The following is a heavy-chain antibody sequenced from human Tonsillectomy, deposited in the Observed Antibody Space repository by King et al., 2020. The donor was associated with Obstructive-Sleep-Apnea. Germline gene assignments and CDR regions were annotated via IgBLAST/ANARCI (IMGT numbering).Heavy chain of an antibody. Sequence: QLQESGPGLVKPSETLSLTCIVSGGSISSSTYYWGWIRQPPGKGLEWIASIYYSGSTYYNPSLKSRVTISVDTSNNNFSLRLRSVTAADTAVYYCARPAYCGGDCYSYGAFDVWGQGTMVTVSS. V-gene: IGHV4-39*07. D-gene: IGHD2-21*02. J-gene: IGHJ3*01. CDR1: GGSISSSTYY. CDR3: ARPAYCGGDCYSYGAFDV. CDR2: IYYSGST.